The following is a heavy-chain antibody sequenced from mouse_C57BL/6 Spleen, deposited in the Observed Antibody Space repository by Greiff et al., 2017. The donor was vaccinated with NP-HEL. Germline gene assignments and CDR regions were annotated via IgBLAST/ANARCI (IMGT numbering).Heavy chain of an antibody. CDR3: ARLETAQAWFAY. D-gene: IGHD3-2*02. CDR2: IYPGDGDT. CDR1: GYAFSSSW. J-gene: IGHJ3*01. V-gene: IGHV1-82*01. Sequence: QVQLKQSGPELVKPGASVKISCKASGYAFSSSWMNWVKQRPGKGLEWIGRIYPGDGDTNYNGKFKGKATLTADKSSSTAYMQLSSLTSEDSAVYFCARLETAQAWFAYWGQGTLVTVSA.